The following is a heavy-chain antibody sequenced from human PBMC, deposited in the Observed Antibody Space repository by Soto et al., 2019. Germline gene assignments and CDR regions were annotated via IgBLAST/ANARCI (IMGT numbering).Heavy chain of an antibody. CDR2: IRSKANSYAT. J-gene: IGHJ4*02. CDR1: GFTFSGSA. V-gene: IGHV3-73*01. D-gene: IGHD3-10*01. CDR3: TRPRIGSGFDY. Sequence: PGGSLRLSCAASGFTFSGSAMHWVRQASGKGLEWVGRIRSKANSYATAYAASVKGRFTISRDDSKNTAYLQMNSLKTEDTAVYYWTRPRIGSGFDYWGQGTLVTVSS.